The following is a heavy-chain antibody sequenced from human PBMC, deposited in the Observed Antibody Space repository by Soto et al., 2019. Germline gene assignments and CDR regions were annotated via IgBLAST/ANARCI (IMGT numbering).Heavy chain of an antibody. V-gene: IGHV4-4*02. CDR2: IYHSGST. D-gene: IGHD6-19*01. Sequence: SETLSLTCAVSGGSISSSNWWSWVRQPPGKGLEWIGEIYHSGSTNYNPSLKSRVTISVDKSKNQFSLKLSSVTAADTAVYYCARSSGGYLRYYYYYYGMDVWGQGTTVTVSS. CDR3: ARSSGGYLRYYYYYYGMDV. J-gene: IGHJ6*02. CDR1: GGSISSSNW.